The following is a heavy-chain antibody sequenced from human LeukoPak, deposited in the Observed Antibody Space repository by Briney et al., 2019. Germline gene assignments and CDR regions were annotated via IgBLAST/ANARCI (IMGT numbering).Heavy chain of an antibody. D-gene: IGHD3-22*01. CDR1: GFTFSNYG. V-gene: IGHV3-74*01. CDR2: INTDGSRI. CDR3: ARVLSGSWDWFDP. J-gene: IGHJ5*02. Sequence: GGSLRLSCAASGFTFSNYGMHWVRQAPGKGLVWVSRINTDGSRITYADSVKGRFTISRDNAMNTVYLQMNSLRAEDTAVYYCARVLSGSWDWFDPWGQGTLVTVSS.